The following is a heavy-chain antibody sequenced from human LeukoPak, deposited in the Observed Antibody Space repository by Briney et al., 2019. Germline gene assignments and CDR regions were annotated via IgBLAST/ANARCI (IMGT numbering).Heavy chain of an antibody. Sequence: GESLKISCKGSGYSFTSYWIGWVRHVPGKGLEYMGIIYPGDSDTRYSPSFQGQVTISADKSINTAYLQWSSLKASDTAMYYCARQVMSTVTASVYWYFDLWGRGTLVTVSS. J-gene: IGHJ2*01. D-gene: IGHD4-17*01. CDR3: ARQVMSTVTASVYWYFDL. CDR1: GYSFTSYW. V-gene: IGHV5-51*01. CDR2: IYPGDSDT.